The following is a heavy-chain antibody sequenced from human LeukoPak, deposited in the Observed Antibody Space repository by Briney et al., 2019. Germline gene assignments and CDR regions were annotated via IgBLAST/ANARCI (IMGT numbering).Heavy chain of an antibody. Sequence: ASVKVSCKASGYTFTGYYMHWVRQAPGQGLEWMGWINPNSGGTNYAQKFQGRVTMTRDTSISTAYMELSRLRSDDTAVYYCAREALGGLVRGSYPYYFDYWGQGTLVTVSS. CDR2: INPNSGGT. J-gene: IGHJ4*02. CDR3: AREALGGLVRGSYPYYFDY. CDR1: GYTFTGYY. D-gene: IGHD1-26*01. V-gene: IGHV1-2*02.